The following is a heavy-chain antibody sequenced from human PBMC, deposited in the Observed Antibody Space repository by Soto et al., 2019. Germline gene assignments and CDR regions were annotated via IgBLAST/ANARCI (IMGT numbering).Heavy chain of an antibody. V-gene: IGHV5-51*03. CDR1: GYSFISYW. Sequence: EVQLVQSGAEVKKPGESLKISCKGSGYSFISYWIGWVRQMPGKGLEWMGTIYPGDSDTRYSPSFQGQVTISADKSNSTAYLQWSSLKASDTAMYYCAREVAGQRVYFQHWGQGTLVTVSS. J-gene: IGHJ1*01. CDR2: IYPGDSDT. CDR3: AREVAGQRVYFQH. D-gene: IGHD6-19*01.